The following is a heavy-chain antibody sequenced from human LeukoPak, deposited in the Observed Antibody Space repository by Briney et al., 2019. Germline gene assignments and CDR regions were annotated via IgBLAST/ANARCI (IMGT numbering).Heavy chain of an antibody. CDR3: PRGEGGNWTHGCYYFDY. Sequence: GESLKISCKGSGYSFTSYWIGWVRQMPGKGLEWMGIIYPGDSDTRYSPSFQGQVTISADKSISTAYLQWSSLKPSDTAMSHCPRGEGGNWTHGCYYFDYWGQGTLVTVSS. J-gene: IGHJ4*02. CDR2: IYPGDSDT. V-gene: IGHV5-51*01. D-gene: IGHD1-1*01. CDR1: GYSFTSYW.